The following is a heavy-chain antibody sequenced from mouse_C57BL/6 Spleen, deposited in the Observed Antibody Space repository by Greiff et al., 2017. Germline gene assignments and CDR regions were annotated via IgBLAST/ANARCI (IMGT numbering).Heavy chain of an antibody. J-gene: IGHJ4*01. CDR2: INPNNGGT. Sequence: EVKLQESGPELVKPGASVKIPCKASGYTFTDYNMDWVKQSHGKSLEWIGDINPNNGGTIYNQKFKGKATLTVDKSSSTAYMELLILTSEDNAVYYCAREDNDYYENYYAMDYWGQGTSVTVSS. D-gene: IGHD1-1*01. CDR3: AREDNDYYENYYAMDY. V-gene: IGHV1-18*01. CDR1: GYTFTDYN.